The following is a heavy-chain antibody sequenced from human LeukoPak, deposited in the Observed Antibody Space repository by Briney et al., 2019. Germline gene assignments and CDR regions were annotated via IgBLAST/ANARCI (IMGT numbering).Heavy chain of an antibody. CDR3: ARDRESESDSEGDY. Sequence: PGGSLRLSCSASGFTFSRFWMIRVPKAPGKGLEYVALIKQGGSEIFHMDSVKGRFTISRDDATNLLYLQMNSLRVEDTALYYCARDRESESDSEGDYWGQGTLVTVSS. CDR1: GFTFSRFW. J-gene: IGHJ4*02. V-gene: IGHV3-7*01. CDR2: IKQGGSEI. D-gene: IGHD4-11*01.